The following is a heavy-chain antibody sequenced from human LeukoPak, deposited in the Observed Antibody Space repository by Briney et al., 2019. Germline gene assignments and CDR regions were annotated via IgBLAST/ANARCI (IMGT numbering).Heavy chain of an antibody. Sequence: SETLSLTCTVSGGSISSSSYYWGWIRQPPGKGLEWIGCIYYSGSTYYNPSLKSRVTISVDTSKNQFSLKLSSVTAADTAVYYCARQEVTGYYGSGSYADYWGQGTLVTVSS. CDR3: ARQEVTGYYGSGSYADY. CDR1: GGSISSSSYY. J-gene: IGHJ4*02. D-gene: IGHD3-10*01. CDR2: IYYSGST. V-gene: IGHV4-39*01.